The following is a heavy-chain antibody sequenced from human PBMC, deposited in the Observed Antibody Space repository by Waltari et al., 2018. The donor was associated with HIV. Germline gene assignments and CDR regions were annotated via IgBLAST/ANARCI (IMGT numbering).Heavy chain of an antibody. Sequence: QVQLVQSGAEVKKPGASVKVSCKASGYTFTSYDINWVRQATGQGLEWMGWMKPNSVNTGYARKFQGRVTMTRNTSISTAYMELSSLRSEDTAVYYCARGLGVKQWLVDIDYWGQGTLVTVSS. CDR3: ARGLGVKQWLVDIDY. D-gene: IGHD6-19*01. V-gene: IGHV1-8*01. J-gene: IGHJ4*02. CDR2: MKPNSVNT. CDR1: GYTFTSYD.